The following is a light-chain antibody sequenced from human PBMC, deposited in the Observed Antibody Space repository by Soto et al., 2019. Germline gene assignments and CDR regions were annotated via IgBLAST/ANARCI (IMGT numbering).Light chain of an antibody. V-gene: IGKV1-5*01. CDR2: DAS. CDR1: QSVSTW. Sequence: DIQMTQSPSTLSASVGDTVTITCRASQSVSTWLAWYQQTPGKAPKLLMYDASTLESGAPARFSGSGSGTEFTLTISSLQPEDFATYHCQEYKNWTFGQGTKGDNK. CDR3: QEYKNWT. J-gene: IGKJ1*01.